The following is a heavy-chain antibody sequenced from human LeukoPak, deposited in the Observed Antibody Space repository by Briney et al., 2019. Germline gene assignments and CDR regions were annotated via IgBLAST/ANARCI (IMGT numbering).Heavy chain of an antibody. CDR2: IYYSGST. D-gene: IGHD5-12*01. J-gene: IGHJ4*02. CDR3: ARSAYRYSGYDHPLDY. V-gene: IGHV4-39*01. CDR1: GGSISSSSYY. Sequence: SETLSLTCTVSGGSISSSSYYWGWIRQPPGKGLEWIGSIYYSGSTYYNPSLKSRVTISVDTSKNQFSLKLSSVTAAGTAVYYCARSAYRYSGYDHPLDYWGQGTLVTVSS.